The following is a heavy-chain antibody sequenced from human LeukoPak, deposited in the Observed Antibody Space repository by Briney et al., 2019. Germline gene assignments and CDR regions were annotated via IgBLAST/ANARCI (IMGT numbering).Heavy chain of an antibody. CDR2: IYSSGSA. Sequence: SETLFLTCTVSGGSISDHYWSWIRQPSGKGLEWIGRIYSSGSANYSPSLKSRVSMSVDTSNNYFSLNLTSVTAADTALYFCARDVRYASGWSTTDSWGQGILVTVSS. V-gene: IGHV4-4*07. J-gene: IGHJ5*02. CDR1: GGSISDHY. D-gene: IGHD6-19*01. CDR3: ARDVRYASGWSTTDS.